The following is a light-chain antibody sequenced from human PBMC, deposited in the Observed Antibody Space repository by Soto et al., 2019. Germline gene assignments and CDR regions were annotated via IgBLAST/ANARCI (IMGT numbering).Light chain of an antibody. V-gene: IGKV1-5*03. CDR3: QQYNFYPLT. CDR1: QSIGRN. Sequence: DIQMTQSPASLSASVGDRVTISCRASQSIGRNLNWYQQKPGKAPNLLIYTASTLQSGVPSRFSGSGSGTDFTLTISSLQPDDFATYYCQQYNFYPLTFGGGTKVDIK. CDR2: TAS. J-gene: IGKJ4*01.